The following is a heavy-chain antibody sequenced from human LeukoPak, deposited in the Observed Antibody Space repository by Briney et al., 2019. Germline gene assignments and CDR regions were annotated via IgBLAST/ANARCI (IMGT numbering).Heavy chain of an antibody. J-gene: IGHJ4*02. CDR2: VNPNSGNT. CDR3: ARGPRSTSSTDY. V-gene: IGHV1-8*01. Sequence: GASVKVSCKASGYTFTSYDINWVRQATGQGLEWMGWVNPNSGNTGYAQKFQGRVTMTRNTSISTAYMELSSLRSEDTAVYYCARGPRSTSSTDYWGQGTLVTVSS. D-gene: IGHD2-2*01. CDR1: GYTFTSYD.